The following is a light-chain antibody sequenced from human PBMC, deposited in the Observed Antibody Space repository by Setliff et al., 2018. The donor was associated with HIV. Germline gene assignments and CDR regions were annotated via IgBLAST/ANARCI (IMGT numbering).Light chain of an antibody. CDR1: SSNIGSNY. Sequence: PSASXTPGQRVTISCSGSSSNIGSNYVYWYQQLPGTAPKLLIYRNNXRPSGVPDRFSGSKSGTSXXLAISGLRSEVEADYPCATWXXXXXXXXXFGGGTKVTVL. V-gene: IGLV1-47*01. J-gene: IGLJ2*01. CDR2: RNN. CDR3: ATWXXXXXXXXX.